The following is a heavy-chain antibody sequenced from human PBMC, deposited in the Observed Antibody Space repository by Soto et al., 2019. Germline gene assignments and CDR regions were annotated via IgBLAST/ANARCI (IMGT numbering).Heavy chain of an antibody. CDR1: GFTFDDYA. CDR3: AKESPVAGTRTFDI. Sequence: GGSLRLSCAASGFTFDDYAMHWVRQAPGKGLEWVSGISWNSGSIGCADSVKGRFTISRDNAKNSLYLQMNSLRAEDTALYYCAKESPVAGTRTFDIWGQGTMVTVSS. V-gene: IGHV3-9*01. J-gene: IGHJ3*02. D-gene: IGHD6-19*01. CDR2: ISWNSGSI.